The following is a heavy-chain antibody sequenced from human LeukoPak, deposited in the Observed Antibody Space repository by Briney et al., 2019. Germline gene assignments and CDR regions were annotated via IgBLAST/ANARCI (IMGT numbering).Heavy chain of an antibody. D-gene: IGHD3-22*01. V-gene: IGHV4-39*01. J-gene: IGHJ4*02. Sequence: SETLSLTCTVSGGSISSSSYYWGWIRQPPGKELEWIGSIYYSGSTYYNPSLKSRVTISVDTSKNQFSLKLSSVTAADTAVYYCARHVGGTMIVGPTDYWGQGTLVTVSS. CDR2: IYYSGST. CDR3: ARHVGGTMIVGPTDY. CDR1: GGSISSSSYY.